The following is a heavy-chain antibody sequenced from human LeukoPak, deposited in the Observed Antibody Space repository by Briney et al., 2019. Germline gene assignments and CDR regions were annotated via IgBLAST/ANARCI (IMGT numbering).Heavy chain of an antibody. D-gene: IGHD3-16*02. CDR3: ARADDYVWGSYRYFDY. V-gene: IGHV1-46*01. CDR2: INPSGGST. CDR1: GGTFSSYA. J-gene: IGHJ4*02. Sequence: GSSVKVSCKASGGTFSSYAISWVRQAPGQGLEWMGIINPSGGSTAYGKKFQGRVTMTRDTSTSTVYMELSSLRSEDTAVYYCARADDYVWGSYRYFDYWGQGTLVTVSS.